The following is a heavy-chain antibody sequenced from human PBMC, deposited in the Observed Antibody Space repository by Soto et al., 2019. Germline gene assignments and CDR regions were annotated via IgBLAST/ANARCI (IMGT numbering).Heavy chain of an antibody. J-gene: IGHJ6*02. V-gene: IGHV4-34*01. CDR2: INHSGST. CDR3: ARDPYGSGSYYYYYYGMDV. Sequence: QVQLQQWGAGLLKPSETLSLTCAVYGGSFSGYYWSWIRQPPGKGLEWIGEINHSGSTNYNPSLKSRVTISVDTSKNQFSLKLSSVTAADTAVSYCARDPYGSGSYYYYYYGMDVWGQGTTVTVSS. D-gene: IGHD3-10*01. CDR1: GGSFSGYY.